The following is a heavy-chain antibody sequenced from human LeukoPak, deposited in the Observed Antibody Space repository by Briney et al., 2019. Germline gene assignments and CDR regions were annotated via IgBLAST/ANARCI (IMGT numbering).Heavy chain of an antibody. V-gene: IGHV4-59*08. J-gene: IGHJ4*02. CDR3: ARAKYGSGSYCPDY. Sequence: PSETLSLTCTVSGGSISSYYWSWIRQPPGKGLEWIGYIYYSGSTNYNPSLKSRVTISVDTSKNQFSLKLSSVTAADTAVYYCARAKYGSGSYCPDYWGQGTLVTASS. CDR1: GGSISSYY. CDR2: IYYSGST. D-gene: IGHD3-10*01.